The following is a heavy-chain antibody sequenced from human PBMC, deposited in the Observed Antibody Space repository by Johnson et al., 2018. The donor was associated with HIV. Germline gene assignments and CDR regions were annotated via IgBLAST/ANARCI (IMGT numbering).Heavy chain of an antibody. Sequence: QVQLVESGGGVVQPGRSLRLSCAASGFTVSSYGMHWVRQAPGKGLEWVAFITYDGSPKYYEDPVKGRFTISRDNSKNTLYLQMNSLRAEDTAVYYCARGTGTDDAFDIWGQGTMVTVSS. CDR1: GFTVSSYG. V-gene: IGHV3-30*03. J-gene: IGHJ3*02. CDR3: ARGTGTDDAFDI. D-gene: IGHD1-1*01. CDR2: ITYDGSPK.